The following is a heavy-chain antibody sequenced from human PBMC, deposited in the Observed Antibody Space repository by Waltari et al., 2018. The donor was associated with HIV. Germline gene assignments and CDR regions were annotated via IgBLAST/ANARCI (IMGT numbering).Heavy chain of an antibody. J-gene: IGHJ6*02. CDR2: INPNSGGT. CDR1: GYTFTGYY. V-gene: IGHV1-2*06. CDR3: ARDWGLGSSRGGMDV. Sequence: QVQLVQSGAEVKKPGASVKVSCKASGYTFTGYYMHWVRQAPGQGLEWMGRINPNSGGTNYAQKFQGRVTMTRDTSISTAYMELSRLRSDDTAVYYCARDWGLGSSRGGMDVWGQGTTVTVSS. D-gene: IGHD3-16*01.